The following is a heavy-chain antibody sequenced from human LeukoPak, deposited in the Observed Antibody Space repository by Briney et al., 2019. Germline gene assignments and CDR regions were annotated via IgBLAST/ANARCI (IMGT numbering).Heavy chain of an antibody. CDR2: ILYNGSNK. V-gene: IGHV3-30*02. CDR1: GFTFSSSG. CDR3: AKDSLGSNSPFDY. Sequence: GGSLRLSRAASGFTFSSSGMHWVRQAPGKGLEWAAVILYNGSNKYYADSVKGRFTISRDNSKNTLYLQMNSLRAEDTAVYYCAKDSLGSNSPFDYWGQGTLVTVSS. J-gene: IGHJ4*02. D-gene: IGHD1-26*01.